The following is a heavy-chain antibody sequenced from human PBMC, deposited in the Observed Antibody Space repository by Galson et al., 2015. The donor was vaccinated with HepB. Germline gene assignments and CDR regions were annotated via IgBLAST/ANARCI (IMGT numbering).Heavy chain of an antibody. J-gene: IGHJ6*02. D-gene: IGHD5-18*01. Sequence: SLRLSCAASGFTFSSYAMSWVRQAPGKGLEWVSAISGSGGSTYYADSVKGRFTISRDNSKNTLYLQMNSLRAEDTAVYYCAKGDEGIQLWLIPGANYYYYYGMDVWGQGTTVTVSS. CDR2: ISGSGGST. V-gene: IGHV3-23*01. CDR1: GFTFSSYA. CDR3: AKGDEGIQLWLIPGANYYYYYGMDV.